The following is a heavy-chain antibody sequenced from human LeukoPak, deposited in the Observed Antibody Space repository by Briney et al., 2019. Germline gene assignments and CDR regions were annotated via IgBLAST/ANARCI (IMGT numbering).Heavy chain of an antibody. D-gene: IGHD3-9*01. Sequence: SEALSLTCTVSGGSISPYYWSWIRQPPGKGLEWIGYIYYSGTTHYNPSLESRVTMSVDTSKNQFSLKLSSVTAADTAVYYCATHYDVLTGYAAAAFDIWGQGTMVTVSS. V-gene: IGHV4-59*08. CDR3: ATHYDVLTGYAAAAFDI. CDR1: GGSISPYY. J-gene: IGHJ3*02. CDR2: IYYSGTT.